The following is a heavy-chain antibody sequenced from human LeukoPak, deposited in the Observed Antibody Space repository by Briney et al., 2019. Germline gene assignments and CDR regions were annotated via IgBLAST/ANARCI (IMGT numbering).Heavy chain of an antibody. CDR1: GGSISGYY. V-gene: IGHV4-34*01. CDR2: INHSGST. Sequence: ASETLSLTCAVYGGSISGYYWSWIRQPPGKGLEWIGEINHSGSTNYNPSLKSRVTISVDTSKNQFSLKLSSVIAADTAVYYCARHKRSGATRAGAFDIWGQGTMVTVSS. J-gene: IGHJ3*02. D-gene: IGHD1-26*01. CDR3: ARHKRSGATRAGAFDI.